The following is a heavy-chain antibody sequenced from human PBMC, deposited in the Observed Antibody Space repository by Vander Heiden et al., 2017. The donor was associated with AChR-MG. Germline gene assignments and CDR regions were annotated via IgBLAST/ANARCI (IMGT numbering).Heavy chain of an antibody. Sequence: QDQLVAYGAGVVQTGRSLRRSCAASGYSYSSYSWQWVRPDPGKGPGWGAPISYDGTNIFYADSVQGRFTISRDNSKNSLYLQIKSLTIDDTAVYYGAKETTRGYSFGGGLDYWGQGTLVTVS. D-gene: IGHD5-18*01. J-gene: IGHJ4*02. CDR2: ISYDGTNI. CDR3: AKETTRGYSFGGGLDY. V-gene: IGHV3-30*18. CDR1: GYSYSSYS.